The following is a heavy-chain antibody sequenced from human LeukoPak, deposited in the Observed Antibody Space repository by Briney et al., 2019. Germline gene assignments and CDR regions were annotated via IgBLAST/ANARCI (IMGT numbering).Heavy chain of an antibody. Sequence: ASVKVSCKASGYTFTGYYTHWVRQAPGQGLEWMGRINPNSGGTNYAQKFQGRVTMTRDTSISTAYMELSRLRSDDTAVYYCAREEVVVAPDAFDIWGQGTMVTVSS. V-gene: IGHV1-2*06. D-gene: IGHD2-15*01. CDR1: GYTFTGYY. CDR2: INPNSGGT. CDR3: AREEVVVAPDAFDI. J-gene: IGHJ3*02.